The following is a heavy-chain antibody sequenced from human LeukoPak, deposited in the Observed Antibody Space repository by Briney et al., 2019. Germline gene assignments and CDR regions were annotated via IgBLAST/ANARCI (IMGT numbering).Heavy chain of an antibody. CDR1: GFTFSSYR. CDR2: ISSSSSYI. CDR3: ARGGGYCSSTSCYLNDWFDP. D-gene: IGHD2-2*03. J-gene: IGHJ5*02. Sequence: GGSLRLSCAASGFTFSSYRMNCVRQAPGKVLEWVSSISSSSSYIYYADALKGRFPISRDNAKNSLYLQMNSLRAEDTAVYFCARGGGYCSSTSCYLNDWFDPWGQGTLVTVSS. V-gene: IGHV3-21*01.